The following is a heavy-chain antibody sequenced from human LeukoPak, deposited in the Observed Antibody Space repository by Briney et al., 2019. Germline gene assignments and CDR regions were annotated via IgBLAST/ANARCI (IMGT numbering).Heavy chain of an antibody. CDR2: IYIDETT. J-gene: IGHJ4*02. Sequence: SETLSLTCTVSGGSSSSGYWSWIRQSAAKGLEWIGHIYIDETTNYNPSLKSRVTMSVDTSKNQLSLRLSSVTAADTAVYYCARDGPRSGYDLGHFDNLGQGTLVTASS. CDR1: GGSSSSGY. D-gene: IGHD5-12*01. CDR3: ARDGPRSGYDLGHFDN. V-gene: IGHV4-4*07.